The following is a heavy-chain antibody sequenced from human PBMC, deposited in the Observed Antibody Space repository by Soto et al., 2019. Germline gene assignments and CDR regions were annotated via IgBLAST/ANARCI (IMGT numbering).Heavy chain of an antibody. J-gene: IGHJ4*02. D-gene: IGHD2-15*01. V-gene: IGHV3-53*02. CDR1: GFSVSSTY. Sequence: EVQLVETGGGLIQPGGALTLSCAASGFSVSSTYMSWVRQAPGKGLQWVSVLYVGGTTYYAHSVKGRFTISRDNSRNTLSLHLDSLTTADTAVYYCARHPPTNSWPAALDYWGQGALVTVSS. CDR2: LYVGGTT. CDR3: ARHPPTNSWPAALDY.